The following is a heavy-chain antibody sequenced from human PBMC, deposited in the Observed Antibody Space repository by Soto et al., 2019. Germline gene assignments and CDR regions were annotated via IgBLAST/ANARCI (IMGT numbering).Heavy chain of an antibody. V-gene: IGHV4-34*01. J-gene: IGHJ4*02. Sequence: SETLSLTCAVYGGSFSGYYWSWIRQPPGKGLEWIGEINHSGSTNYNPSLKSRVTISVDTSKNQFSLKLSSVTAADTAVYYCARGHRYYDFWSGEADYWGQGTLVTVSS. D-gene: IGHD3-3*01. CDR2: INHSGST. CDR3: ARGHRYYDFWSGEADY. CDR1: GGSFSGYY.